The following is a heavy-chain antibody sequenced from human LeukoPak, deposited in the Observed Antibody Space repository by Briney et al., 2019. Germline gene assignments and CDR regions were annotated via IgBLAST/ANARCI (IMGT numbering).Heavy chain of an antibody. V-gene: IGHV3-23*01. J-gene: IGHJ4*02. CDR3: TRYQILDDSGSLYVF. CDR2: ISEGGSRT. D-gene: IGHD1-26*01. Sequence: GGSMRLSSGASGFTFSTNAMSWVRHAPGKWLEWVSSISEGGSRTFYGESVTGRFTVSRDNSKNTLYLRMDSVRAEDRAISYCTRYQILDDSGSLYVFWGQRTLVTVSS. CDR1: GFTFSTNA.